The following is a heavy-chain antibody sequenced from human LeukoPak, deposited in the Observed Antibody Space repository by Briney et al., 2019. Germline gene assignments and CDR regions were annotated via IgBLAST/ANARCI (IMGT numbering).Heavy chain of an antibody. CDR2: ISGGGDGT. D-gene: IGHD1-26*01. CDR3: ARDNSGSYYDYYYGMDV. CDR1: GFTFRTYA. V-gene: IGHV3-23*01. Sequence: GGSLRLSCAASGFTFRTYAMSWVRQAPGKGLEWVSGISGGGDGTNYADSVKGRFTISRDNSKNMLYLQMNSLRAEDTAVYYCARDNSGSYYDYYYGMDVWGQGTTVTVSS. J-gene: IGHJ6*02.